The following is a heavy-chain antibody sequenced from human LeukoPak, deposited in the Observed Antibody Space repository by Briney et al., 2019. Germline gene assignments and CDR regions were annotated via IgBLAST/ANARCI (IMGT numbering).Heavy chain of an antibody. V-gene: IGHV3-30*18. J-gene: IGHJ4*02. CDR1: GFTFSSYG. Sequence: GRSLRLSCAASGFTFSSYGMHWVRQAPGKGLEWVAVISYDGSNKYYADSVKGRFTISRDNSKNTLYLQMNSLRAEDTAVYYCAKDEAAGTWVYWGQGTLVTVSS. CDR2: ISYDGSNK. D-gene: IGHD6-13*01. CDR3: AKDEAAGTWVY.